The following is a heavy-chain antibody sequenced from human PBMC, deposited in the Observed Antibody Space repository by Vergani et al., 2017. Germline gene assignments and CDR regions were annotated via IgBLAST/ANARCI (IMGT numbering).Heavy chain of an antibody. CDR2: ISSSSSYT. D-gene: IGHD3-10*01. Sequence: QVQLVESGGGLVKPGGSLRLSCAASGFTFSDYYMSWIRQAPGKGLEWVSYISSSSSYTNYADSVKGRFTISRDNSKNTLYLQMNSLRAEDTAVYYCEWFGEYKYYGMDVWGQGTTVTVSS. CDR1: GFTFSDYY. V-gene: IGHV3-11*06. CDR3: EWFGEYKYYGMDV. J-gene: IGHJ6*02.